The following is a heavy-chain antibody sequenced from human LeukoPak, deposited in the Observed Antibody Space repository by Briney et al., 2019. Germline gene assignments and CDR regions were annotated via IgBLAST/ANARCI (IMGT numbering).Heavy chain of an antibody. Sequence: GGSLRLSCAASGFTLSSYGMHWVRQAPGKGLEWVAIISYDRSNKFYADSVKGRFTISRDNSKNTLYLQMNSLRAEDTAVYYCAKENYYGSGSQYYFDYWGQGTLVTVSS. J-gene: IGHJ4*02. CDR1: GFTLSSYG. V-gene: IGHV3-30*18. CDR3: AKENYYGSGSQYYFDY. CDR2: ISYDRSNK. D-gene: IGHD3-10*01.